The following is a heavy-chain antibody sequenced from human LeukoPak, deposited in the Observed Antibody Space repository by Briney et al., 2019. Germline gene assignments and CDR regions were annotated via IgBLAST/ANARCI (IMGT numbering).Heavy chain of an antibody. Sequence: GGSLRLSCAASGFTFSSYAMHWVHQAPGKGLEWVAVISYDGSNKYYADSVKGRFTISRDNSKNTLYLQMNSLRAEDTAVYYCARDYEIMTTANYYYYGMDVWGQGTTVTVSS. J-gene: IGHJ6*02. V-gene: IGHV3-30-3*01. D-gene: IGHD3-9*01. CDR1: GFTFSSYA. CDR2: ISYDGSNK. CDR3: ARDYEIMTTANYYYYGMDV.